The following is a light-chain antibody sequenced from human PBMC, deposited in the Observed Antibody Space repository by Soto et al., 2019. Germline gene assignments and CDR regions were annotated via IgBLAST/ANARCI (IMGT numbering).Light chain of an antibody. CDR3: SSFTSSSTYV. CDR2: EVS. CDR1: SSDVDSYNR. V-gene: IGLV2-18*02. J-gene: IGLJ1*01. Sequence: QSVLTQPPSVSGSPGQSVTISCTGTSSDVDSYNRVSWYQQPPGTAPKLMIYEVSNRPSGVPDRFSGSKSGNTASLTISGPQAEDEADYYCSSFTSSSTYVFGTGTKVTVL.